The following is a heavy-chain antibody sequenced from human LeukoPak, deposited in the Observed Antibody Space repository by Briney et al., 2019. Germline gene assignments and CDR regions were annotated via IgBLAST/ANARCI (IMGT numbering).Heavy chain of an antibody. V-gene: IGHV3-30*18. Sequence: PGRSLRLSCAASGFTFGSYGMHWVRQAPGKGLEWVAVISYDGSNKYYADSVKGRFTISRDNSKNTLYLQMNSLRAEDTAVYYCAKGRRTVTTYSDYWGQGTLVTVSS. CDR3: AKGRRTVTTYSDY. D-gene: IGHD4-17*01. CDR2: ISYDGSNK. J-gene: IGHJ4*02. CDR1: GFTFGSYG.